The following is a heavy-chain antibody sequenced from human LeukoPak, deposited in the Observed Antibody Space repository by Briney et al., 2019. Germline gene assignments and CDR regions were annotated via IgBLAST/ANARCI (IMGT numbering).Heavy chain of an antibody. V-gene: IGHV3-7*01. J-gene: IGHJ4*02. D-gene: IGHD2-15*01. CDR3: ARTGSGGPLEFDY. CDR1: GFTFSSFA. Sequence: GGSLRLSCAASGFTFSSFAMSWVRQAPGKGLEWVANIKQDGSEKYYVDSVKGRFTISRDNAKNSLYLQMNSLGAEDTAVYYCARTGSGGPLEFDYWGQGTLVTVSS. CDR2: IKQDGSEK.